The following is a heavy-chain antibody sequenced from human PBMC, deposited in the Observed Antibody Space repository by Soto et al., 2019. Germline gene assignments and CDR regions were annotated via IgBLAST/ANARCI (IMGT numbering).Heavy chain of an antibody. CDR1: GGSLSGYY. D-gene: IGHD3-3*01. V-gene: IGHV4-34*01. Sequence: QVQLQQWGAGLLKPSETLSLTCAVYGGSLSGYYWSWIRQPPGKGLEWIGEINHSGSTNYNPSLKSRVTISVYTSKNQFSLKLSSVTAADTAVYYCARGLNHDFWSGYPWSWGQGTLVTVSS. CDR2: INHSGST. CDR3: ARGLNHDFWSGYPWS. J-gene: IGHJ5*02.